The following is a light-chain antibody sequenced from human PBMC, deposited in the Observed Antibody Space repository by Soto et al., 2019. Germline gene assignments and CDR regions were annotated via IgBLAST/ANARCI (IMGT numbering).Light chain of an antibody. CDR3: QQYYSDTPWT. CDR1: QSVLYSSNNKNY. Sequence: DIVMTQSPDSLAVSLGERATINCKSSQSVLYSSNNKNYLAWYQQKPGQPPKVLIYWASTRESGVPDRFSGSGSGTDFTLTISSLQAEDVAVYYCQQYYSDTPWTFDQGTKVEIK. J-gene: IGKJ1*01. V-gene: IGKV4-1*01. CDR2: WAS.